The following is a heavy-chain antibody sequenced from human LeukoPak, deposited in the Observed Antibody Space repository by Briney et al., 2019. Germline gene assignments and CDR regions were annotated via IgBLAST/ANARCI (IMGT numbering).Heavy chain of an antibody. Sequence: ASLKVSCKASGYTFTSYDINWVRQAAGQGLEWMGWMNPNSGDTGYARRFQGRVTMTRDTSISTAYMEVSSLTSEDTAVYYCARSGFGGNVNFDYWGQGTLVTVSS. CDR3: ARSGFGGNVNFDY. V-gene: IGHV1-8*01. D-gene: IGHD3-3*01. J-gene: IGHJ4*02. CDR1: GYTFTSYD. CDR2: MNPNSGDT.